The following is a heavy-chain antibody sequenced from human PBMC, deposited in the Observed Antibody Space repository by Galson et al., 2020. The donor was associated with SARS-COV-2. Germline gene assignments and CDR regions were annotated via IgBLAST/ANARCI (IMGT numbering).Heavy chain of an antibody. V-gene: IGHV1-2*02. D-gene: IGHD6-19*01. CDR3: TRVHSNGWDPGSMDV. Sequence: ASVKVSCKAFGYTFTGYFIHWVRQAPEQGLEWMGWINPYTGDTNSGQKFLGRVTMTRDTSIGTAYMELTRLISDDTAVYYCTRVHSNGWDPGSMDVWGQGTTVIVSS. CDR2: INPYTGDT. J-gene: IGHJ6*02. CDR1: GYTFTGYF.